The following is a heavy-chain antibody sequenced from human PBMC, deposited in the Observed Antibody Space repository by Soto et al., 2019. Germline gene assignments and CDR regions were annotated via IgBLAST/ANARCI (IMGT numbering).Heavy chain of an antibody. Sequence: GGSLRLSCAGSGFPFYNYGINWVRQAPGKGLEWVAIISFDGTTKVYADSVQGRFTISRDNSKNTVFLQMNGLRVEDTAVYYCAQDATYYYNTLPRAYFDSWGQGTPVTVSS. J-gene: IGHJ4*02. V-gene: IGHV3-30*18. D-gene: IGHD3-22*01. CDR1: GFPFYNYG. CDR3: AQDATYYYNTLPRAYFDS. CDR2: ISFDGTTK.